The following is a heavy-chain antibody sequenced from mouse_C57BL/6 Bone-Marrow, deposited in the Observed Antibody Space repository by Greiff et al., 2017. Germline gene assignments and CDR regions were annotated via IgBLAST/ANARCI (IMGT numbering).Heavy chain of an antibody. D-gene: IGHD2-5*01. J-gene: IGHJ3*01. CDR1: GYTFTSYW. CDR2: IDPSDSYT. CDR3: ARNPSDYINSWFAY. V-gene: IGHV1-59*01. Sequence: QVQLQQPGAELVRPGTSVKLSCKASGYTFTSYWMHWVKQRPGQGLEWIGVIDPSDSYTNYNQKFKGKATLTVDTSSSTAYMQLSSLTSEDSAVYYCARNPSDYINSWFAYWGQGTLVTVSA.